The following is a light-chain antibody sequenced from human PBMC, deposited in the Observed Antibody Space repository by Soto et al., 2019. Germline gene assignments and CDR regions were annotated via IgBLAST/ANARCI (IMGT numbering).Light chain of an antibody. CDR1: QSVSDN. J-gene: IGKJ2*01. CDR2: GAS. Sequence: EIVLTQSPGTLSLSPGERATFSCRTSQSVSDNLAWYQQKPGQAPRLLIYGASTRATTIPARFSGSGSGTEFTLTISSLQSEDFAVYYCQQSNNWPYTFGQGTKLDIK. CDR3: QQSNNWPYT. V-gene: IGKV3-15*01.